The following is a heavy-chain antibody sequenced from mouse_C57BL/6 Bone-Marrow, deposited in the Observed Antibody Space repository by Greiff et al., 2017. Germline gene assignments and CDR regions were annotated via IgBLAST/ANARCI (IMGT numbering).Heavy chain of an antibody. CDR1: GYTFTRYW. CDR2: IDPSDSYT. CDR3: ANLLAY. V-gene: IGHV1-69*01. J-gene: IGHJ3*01. Sequence: QVQLQQPGAELVMPGASVKLSCKASGYTFTRYWLNWVKQRPGQGLEWIGEIDPSDSYTNYNQKFKGKSTLTVDKSSSTAYMQLSSLTSEDSAVYYCANLLAYWGQGTLVTVSA.